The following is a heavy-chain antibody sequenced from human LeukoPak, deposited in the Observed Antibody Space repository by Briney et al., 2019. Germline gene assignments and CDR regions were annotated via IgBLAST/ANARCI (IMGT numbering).Heavy chain of an antibody. D-gene: IGHD3-22*01. J-gene: IGHJ4*02. CDR1: GFTFSSYA. V-gene: IGHV3-23*01. Sequence: PGGSLRLSCAASGFTFSSYAMSWVRQAPGKGLEWVSAIGGSGGSTYYADSVKGRFTISRDNSKNTLYLQMNSLRAEDTAVYYCAKIPFHYYDSSFFDYWGQGTLVTVSS. CDR2: IGGSGGST. CDR3: AKIPFHYYDSSFFDY.